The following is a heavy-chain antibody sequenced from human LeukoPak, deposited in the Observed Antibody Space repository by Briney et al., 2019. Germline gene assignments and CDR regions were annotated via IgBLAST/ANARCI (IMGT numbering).Heavy chain of an antibody. Sequence: GGSLRLSCAASGFTFSRYAMSWVRQAPGKGLEWVSAISGSGGSTYYADSVKGRFTISRDNSKNTLYMQMNSLRAEDTAVYYCAKPVPAAAPYYYYGMDVWGQGTTVTVSS. J-gene: IGHJ6*02. CDR3: AKPVPAAAPYYYYGMDV. CDR2: ISGSGGST. D-gene: IGHD2-2*01. CDR1: GFTFSRYA. V-gene: IGHV3-23*01.